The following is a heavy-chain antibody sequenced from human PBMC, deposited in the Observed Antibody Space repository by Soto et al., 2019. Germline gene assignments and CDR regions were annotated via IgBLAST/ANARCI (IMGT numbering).Heavy chain of an antibody. CDR3: ARAGSGSAADPLYYYYGMDV. V-gene: IGHV4-61*01. D-gene: IGHD6-13*01. CDR1: GGSVSSGSYY. J-gene: IGHJ6*02. Sequence: QVQLQESGPGLVKPSETLSLTCTVSGGSVSSGSYYWSWIRQPPGKGLEWIGYIYYSVSTNYNPDLKRRVTISVATSKNQSSLKLSSVTAADTAVYYCARAGSGSAADPLYYYYGMDVWGQGTTVTVSS. CDR2: IYYSVST.